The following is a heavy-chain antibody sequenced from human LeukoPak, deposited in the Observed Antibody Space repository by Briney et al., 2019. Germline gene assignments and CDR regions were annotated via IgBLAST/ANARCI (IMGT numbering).Heavy chain of an antibody. CDR3: ARVSDIVVVPAAIYFDY. CDR1: GYTFTAFY. V-gene: IGHV1-2*02. D-gene: IGHD2-2*01. CDR2: INPNSGGT. J-gene: IGHJ4*02. Sequence: GASVKVSCTASGYTFTAFYMHWVRQAPGQGPEWMGWINPNSGGTKYAQKFQGRVTKTRDTSITTAYMELGSLRSDDTAVYYCARVSDIVVVPAAIYFDYWGQGALVTVSS.